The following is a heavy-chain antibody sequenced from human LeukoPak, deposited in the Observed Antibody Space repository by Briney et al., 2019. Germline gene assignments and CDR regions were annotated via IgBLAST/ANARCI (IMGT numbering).Heavy chain of an antibody. V-gene: IGHV4-61*02. J-gene: IGHJ6*03. CDR1: GGSISSNSYY. Sequence: SQTLSLTCTVSGGSISSNSYYWSWIRQPAGKGLEWIGRIYTSGSTNYNPSLKSRVTISVETSKSQFSLKLNSVTAADTAVYYCARDRRDMDRGINIVRQYHYYYYMDVWGKGTTVTVSS. CDR2: IYTSGST. D-gene: IGHD3-10*01. CDR3: ARDRRDMDRGINIVRQYHYYYYMDV.